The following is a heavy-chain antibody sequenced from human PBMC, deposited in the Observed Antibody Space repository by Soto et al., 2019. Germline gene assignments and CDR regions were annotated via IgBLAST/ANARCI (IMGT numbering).Heavy chain of an antibody. V-gene: IGHV4-30-4*01. CDR2: IFYSGST. J-gene: IGHJ4*02. Sequence: QVQLQESGPGLVKPSQSLSLTCTVSGGSITSDDYYWSWIRQPPGRGLEWIGYIFYSGSTHYNPSLKSRFIISLDTSKKQVSLKLSSVTAADTAVYYCASAHCGGDCSYRHDRYYFESWGQGTLVTVSS. D-gene: IGHD2-21*02. CDR1: GGSITSDDYY. CDR3: ASAHCGGDCSYRHDRYYFES.